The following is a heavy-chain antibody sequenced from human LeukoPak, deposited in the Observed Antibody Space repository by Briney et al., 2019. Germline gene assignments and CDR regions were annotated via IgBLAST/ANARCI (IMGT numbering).Heavy chain of an antibody. V-gene: IGHV4-59*08. CDR3: ARKGSSGWIFDY. D-gene: IGHD6-19*01. CDR1: GGSISSYY. Sequence: SEALSLTCTVSGGSISSYYWSCIRQPPGKGVEWIGYIYYSGSTNYNPSLKTRVTISVDTSKNQFSLKLSSVTAADTAVYYCARKGSSGWIFDYWGQGTLVTVSS. J-gene: IGHJ4*02. CDR2: IYYSGST.